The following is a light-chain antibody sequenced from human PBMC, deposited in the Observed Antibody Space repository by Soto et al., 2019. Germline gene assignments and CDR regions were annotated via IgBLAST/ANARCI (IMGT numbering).Light chain of an antibody. CDR2: DVS. CDR1: SSDVGGYNY. V-gene: IGLV2-14*01. CDR3: RSYTGSSTLV. Sequence: QSALTQPASVSGSPGQSITISCTGTSSDVGGYNYVSWYQQHPGKAPKLMIYDVSNRPSGVSNRFSGSKSGNTASLTISGLLAEDEADYSCRSYTGSSTLVLGTGTKVTVL. J-gene: IGLJ1*01.